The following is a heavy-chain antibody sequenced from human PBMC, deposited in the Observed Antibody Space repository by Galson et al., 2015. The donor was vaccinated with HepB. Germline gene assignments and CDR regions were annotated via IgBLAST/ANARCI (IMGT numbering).Heavy chain of an antibody. CDR3: ARGPRAIVVVVAATPDYYYYGMDV. CDR1: GGTFSSYA. D-gene: IGHD2-15*01. CDR2: IIPILGIA. J-gene: IGHJ6*02. V-gene: IGHV1-69*04. Sequence: SVKVSCKASGGTFSSYAISWVRQAPGQGLEWMGRIIPILGIANYAQKFQGRVTITADKSTSTAYMELSSLRSEDTAVYYCARGPRAIVVVVAATPDYYYYGMDVWGQGTTVTVSS.